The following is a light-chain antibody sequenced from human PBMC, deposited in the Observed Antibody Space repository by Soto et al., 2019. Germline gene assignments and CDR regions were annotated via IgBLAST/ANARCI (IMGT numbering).Light chain of an antibody. CDR3: ASYASSNTVL. V-gene: IGLV2-14*03. CDR1: SSDICGYNY. Sequence: QSVLTQPASVSGSPGQSITISCTGTSSDICGYNYVSWYQQHPGKAPKLMIYDVSDRPSGVSNRFSGSKSGNTASLTISGLQAEDEADYYCASYASSNTVLFGGGTKLTVL. J-gene: IGLJ2*01. CDR2: DVS.